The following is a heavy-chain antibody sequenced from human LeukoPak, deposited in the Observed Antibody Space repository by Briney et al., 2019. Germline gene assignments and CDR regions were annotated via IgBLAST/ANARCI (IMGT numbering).Heavy chain of an antibody. CDR1: GFTFSSYA. CDR3: AKDDNVDSSGDAFDI. J-gene: IGHJ3*02. V-gene: IGHV3-23*01. CDR2: ISGSGGST. Sequence: GSPRLSCAASGFTFSSYAMSWVRQAPGKGLEWVSAISGSGGSTYYADSVKGRFTISRDNSKNTLYLQMNSLRAEDTAVYYCAKDDNVDSSGDAFDIWGQGTMVTVSS. D-gene: IGHD3-22*01.